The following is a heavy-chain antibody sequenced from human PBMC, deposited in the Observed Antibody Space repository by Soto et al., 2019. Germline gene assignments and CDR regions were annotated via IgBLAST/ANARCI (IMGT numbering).Heavy chain of an antibody. D-gene: IGHD4-17*01. CDR2: INPNSGGT. J-gene: IGHJ6*02. CDR1: GYTFTGYY. V-gene: IGHV1-2*04. Sequence: ASVKVSCKASGYTFTGYYMHWVRRAPGQGLEWMGWINPNSGGTNYAQKFQGWVTMTRDTSISTAYMELSRLRSDDTAVYYCARDQDDYGYYYYGMDVWGQGTTVTVSS. CDR3: ARDQDDYGYYYYGMDV.